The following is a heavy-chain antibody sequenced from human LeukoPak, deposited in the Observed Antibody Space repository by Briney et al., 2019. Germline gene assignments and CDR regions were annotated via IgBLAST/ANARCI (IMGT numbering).Heavy chain of an antibody. V-gene: IGHV4-61*02. J-gene: IGHJ3*02. CDR1: GGSISSSNYY. Sequence: PSETLSLTCTVSGGSISSSNYYWSRIRQPAGKGLEWIGRIYNGGTITYNPSLKSRVTMSIDKSKNQFSLKLSSVTAADTAVYYCARAEAFDIWGQGTMVTVSS. CDR2: IYNGGTI. CDR3: ARAEAFDI.